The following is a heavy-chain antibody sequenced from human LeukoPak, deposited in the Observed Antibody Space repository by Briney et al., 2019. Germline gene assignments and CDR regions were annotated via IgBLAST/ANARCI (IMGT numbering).Heavy chain of an antibody. CDR1: GFTFDDYG. V-gene: IGHV3-20*04. CDR3: AREDYVTLRYLDL. D-gene: IGHD3-16*01. J-gene: IGHJ4*02. Sequence: SGGSLRLSCTASGFTFDDYGMSWVRQAPGMGLEWVAGINWNGGSTTYADAVKGRVTISRHNGKNALYLHMNSLRDEDTALYYCAREDYVTLRYLDLWGQGTLVTVSS. CDR2: INWNGGST.